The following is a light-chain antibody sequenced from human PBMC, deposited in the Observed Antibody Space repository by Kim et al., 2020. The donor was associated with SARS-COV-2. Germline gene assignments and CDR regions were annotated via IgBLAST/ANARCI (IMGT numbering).Light chain of an antibody. V-gene: IGKV3-11*01. J-gene: IGKJ5*01. Sequence: EIVLTQSPATLSLSPGERATLSCRASQSVSSYLAWYQQKPGQAPRLLIYDASNRATGIPARFSGSGSGTDFTLTISSLEPEDFAVYYCQQRSNWPPITFGKATRLETK. CDR1: QSVSSY. CDR2: DAS. CDR3: QQRSNWPPIT.